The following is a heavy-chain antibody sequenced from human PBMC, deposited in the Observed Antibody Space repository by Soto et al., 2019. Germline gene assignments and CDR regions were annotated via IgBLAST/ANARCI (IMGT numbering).Heavy chain of an antibody. CDR3: AKDQSSGWYPYYYYGMDV. Sequence: GGSLRLSCAASGFPFSSYSMSWVRQAPGKGLEWVSAISGSGGSTYYADSVKGRFTISRDNSKNTLYLQMNSLRAEDTAVYYCAKDQSSGWYPYYYYGMDVWGQGTTVTVSS. J-gene: IGHJ6*02. D-gene: IGHD6-19*01. V-gene: IGHV3-23*01. CDR2: ISGSGGST. CDR1: GFPFSSYS.